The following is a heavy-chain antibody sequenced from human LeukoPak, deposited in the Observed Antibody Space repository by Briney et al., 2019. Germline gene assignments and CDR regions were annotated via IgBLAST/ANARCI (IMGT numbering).Heavy chain of an antibody. CDR3: ARQGGVGATPSCYYYMDV. Sequence: GESLKISCKGSGYSFTSYWIGWVRQMPGKGLEWMGIIYPGDSDTRYSPSFQGQVTISADKSISTAYLQWSSLKASDTAMYYCARQGGVGATPSCYYYMDVWGKGTTVTVSS. CDR2: IYPGDSDT. V-gene: IGHV5-51*01. D-gene: IGHD1-26*01. CDR1: GYSFTSYW. J-gene: IGHJ6*03.